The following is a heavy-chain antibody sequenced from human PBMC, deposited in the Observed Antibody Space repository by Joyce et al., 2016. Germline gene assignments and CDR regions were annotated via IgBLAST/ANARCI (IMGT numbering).Heavy chain of an antibody. CDR1: GFTFSSYW. V-gene: IGHV3-74*01. J-gene: IGHJ6*02. Sequence: EVQLVESGGGLVQPGGSLRLACAASGFTFSSYWMHWVGQAPGKGLVWVSRSNRVDGKTTYADPVNGRFTISRDNAKNTLYLQMNSLRAEDTAIYFCVRGFYHGMDVWGQGTTVTVSS. CDR2: SNRVDGKT. CDR3: VRGFYHGMDV.